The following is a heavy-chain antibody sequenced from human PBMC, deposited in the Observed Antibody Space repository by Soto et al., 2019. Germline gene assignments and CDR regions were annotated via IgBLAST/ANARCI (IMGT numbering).Heavy chain of an antibody. V-gene: IGHV3-23*01. D-gene: IGHD3-3*01. CDR1: GFTFSNYA. CDR3: AKFTHYDFWSGYRTRYYFDY. Sequence: PGGSLRLSCAASGFTFSNYAMSWVRPAPGKGLEWVSVISGSGGSTYYADSVKGRFAISRDNSKNTLYLQMNSLRAEDTAVYYCAKFTHYDFWSGYRTRYYFDYWGQGSPVTVSS. CDR2: ISGSGGST. J-gene: IGHJ4*02.